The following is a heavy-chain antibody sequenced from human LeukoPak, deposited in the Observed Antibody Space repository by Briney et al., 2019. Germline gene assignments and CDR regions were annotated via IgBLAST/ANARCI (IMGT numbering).Heavy chain of an antibody. D-gene: IGHD6-13*01. CDR1: GFTFSYYE. CDR2: ISNSGATI. V-gene: IGHV3-48*03. CDR3: ARATFSSSGHSY. J-gene: IGHJ4*02. Sequence: PGGSLRLSCAASGFTFSYYEMNWAGRAPGKGREWVSYISNSGATIYYADSVKGRFTISRDNAKSSLFLQMNSLRAEDTGVYYCARATFSSSGHSYWGQGTLVTVSS.